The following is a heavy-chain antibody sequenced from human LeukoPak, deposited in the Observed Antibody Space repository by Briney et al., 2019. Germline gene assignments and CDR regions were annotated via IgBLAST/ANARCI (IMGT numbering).Heavy chain of an antibody. CDR1: GGSISSYY. CDR3: ARDVTMVRGVIKKGENWFDP. CDR2: IYYSGST. V-gene: IGHV4-31*03. Sequence: SETLSLTCTFSGGSISSYYWSWLRQHPGKGLEWIGYIYYSGSTYYNPSLKSRVTISVDTSKNQFSLVLGSVPAAGPALYYCARDVTMVRGVIKKGENWFDPWGQGTLVTVSS. D-gene: IGHD3-10*01. J-gene: IGHJ5*02.